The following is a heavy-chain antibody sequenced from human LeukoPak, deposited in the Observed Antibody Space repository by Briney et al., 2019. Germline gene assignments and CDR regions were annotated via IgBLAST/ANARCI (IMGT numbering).Heavy chain of an antibody. V-gene: IGHV1-69*13. J-gene: IGHJ6*03. Sequence: SVKVSCKASGGTFSSYAISWVRQAPGQGLEWMGGIIPIFGTANYAQKFQGRVTITADESTSTAYMELSSLRSEDTAVYYCASSPTVVYFYYYYYMDVWGKGTTVTVSS. D-gene: IGHD4-23*01. CDR3: ASSPTVVYFYYYYYMDV. CDR2: IIPIFGTA. CDR1: GGTFSSYA.